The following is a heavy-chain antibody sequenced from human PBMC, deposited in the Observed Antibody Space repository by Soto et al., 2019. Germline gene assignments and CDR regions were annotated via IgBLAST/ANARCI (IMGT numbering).Heavy chain of an antibody. CDR1: DVSISSHY. CDR2: IYNSGNT. J-gene: IGHJ3*02. Sequence: SETLSLTCSVSDVSISSHYWSWIRQPPGKALEWIGYIYNSGNTYYNPSLESRVTISVETSKNQISLKLRSVTAADTAVYYCSRPNQGDYAFDIWSPGTLVTVSS. V-gene: IGHV4-59*11. D-gene: IGHD2-21*02. CDR3: SRPNQGDYAFDI.